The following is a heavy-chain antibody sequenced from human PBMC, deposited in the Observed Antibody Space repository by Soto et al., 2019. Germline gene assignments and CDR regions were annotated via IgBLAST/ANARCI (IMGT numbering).Heavy chain of an antibody. Sequence: SSVKVSSRASGRTLSKSAISSLRQVPGQGLEQMEAITPMFGTPNYSQKFQVRVTITAVESTNTVYMEMSSLRSEDTAMYFCASERGYSYGLGGGKPFVHWGQGTLV. D-gene: IGHD5-18*01. V-gene: IGHV1-69*13. CDR3: ASERGYSYGLGGGKPFVH. J-gene: IGHJ4*02. CDR2: ITPMFGTP. CDR1: GRTLSKSA.